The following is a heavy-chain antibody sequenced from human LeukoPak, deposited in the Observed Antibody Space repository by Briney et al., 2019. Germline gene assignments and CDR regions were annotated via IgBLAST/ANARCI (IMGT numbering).Heavy chain of an antibody. Sequence: ASVKVSCKASGYTFTSYAMHWVRQAPGQRLEWMGWINAGNGNTKYSQKFQGRVTITRDTSASTAYMELSSLRSEDTAVYYCARDIGSGWGNYFDYWGQGTLVTVSS. J-gene: IGHJ4*02. D-gene: IGHD6-19*01. V-gene: IGHV1-3*01. CDR3: ARDIGSGWGNYFDY. CDR2: INAGNGNT. CDR1: GYTFTSYA.